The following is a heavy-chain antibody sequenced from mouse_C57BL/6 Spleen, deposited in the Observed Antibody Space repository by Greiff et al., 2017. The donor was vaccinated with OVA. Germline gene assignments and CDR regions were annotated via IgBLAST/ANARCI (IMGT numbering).Heavy chain of an antibody. CDR1: GYTFTGYW. V-gene: IGHV1-9*01. J-gene: IGHJ1*03. CDR2: LLPGSGST. Sequence: VQLQQSGAELMKPGASVKLSCKATGYTFTGYWIEWVKQRPGHGLEWIGELLPGSGSTNYNEKFKGKATFTADTSSNTAYMQISSLTTEDSAIYYCARRGSSPLYWYFDVWGTGTTVTVSS. D-gene: IGHD1-1*01. CDR3: ARRGSSPLYWYFDV.